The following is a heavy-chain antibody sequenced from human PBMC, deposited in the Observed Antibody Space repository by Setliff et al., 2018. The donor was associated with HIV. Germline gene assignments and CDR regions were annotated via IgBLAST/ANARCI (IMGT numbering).Heavy chain of an antibody. D-gene: IGHD6-13*01. CDR3: ARQSTVAAAGFDF. V-gene: IGHV4-34*01. CDR1: GGSFSGHS. J-gene: IGHJ4*02. CDR2: INRSGSA. Sequence: SETLSFPCAVYGGSFSGHSWTWIRQPPGKGLEWIGEINRSGSANYNRSLKSRVTMSVDTSKRQFSLKLDSVTAADTAIYYCARQSTVAAAGFDFWGQGTLVTVSS.